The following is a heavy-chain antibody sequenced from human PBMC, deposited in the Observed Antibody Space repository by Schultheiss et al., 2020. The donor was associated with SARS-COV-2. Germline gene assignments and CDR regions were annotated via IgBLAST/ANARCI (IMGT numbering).Heavy chain of an antibody. J-gene: IGHJ4*02. CDR1: DYTFTTYG. Sequence: ASVKVSCKAIDYTFTTYGVSWVRQAPGQGLEWMGWINPNSGGTNYAQKFQGRVTMTRDTSISTAYMELSSLRSEDTAVYYCARGLVPLYYYDSSGYSPFDYWGQGTLVTVSS. CDR3: ARGLVPLYYYDSSGYSPFDY. D-gene: IGHD3-22*01. V-gene: IGHV1-2*02. CDR2: INPNSGGT.